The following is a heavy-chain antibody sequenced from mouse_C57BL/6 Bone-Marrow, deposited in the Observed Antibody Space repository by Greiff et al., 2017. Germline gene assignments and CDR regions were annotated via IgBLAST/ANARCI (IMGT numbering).Heavy chain of an antibody. J-gene: IGHJ3*01. CDR2: IYPRSGNT. Sequence: VQLQQSGAELARPGASVKLSCKASGYTFTSYGISWVKQRTGQGLEWIGEIYPRSGNTYYNEKFKGKATLTSDKSSSTAYMELRSLTAEYSAVYFCARAWGVAYWGQGTMVTGSA. CDR1: GYTFTSYG. V-gene: IGHV1-81*01. CDR3: ARAWGVAY.